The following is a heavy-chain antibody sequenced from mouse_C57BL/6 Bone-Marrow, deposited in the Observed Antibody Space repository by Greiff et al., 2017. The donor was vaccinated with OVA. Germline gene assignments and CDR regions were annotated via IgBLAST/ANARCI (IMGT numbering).Heavy chain of an antibody. J-gene: IGHJ2*01. V-gene: IGHV5-17*01. CDR3: ARGGPYGKGDY. D-gene: IGHD2-1*01. CDR2: ISSGSSTT. CDR1: GFTFSDYG. Sequence: EVQLQESGGGLVKPGGSLKLSCAASGFTFSDYGMHWVRQAPEKGLEWVAYISSGSSTTYYADTVKGRFTISRDNAKNTLFLQMTSLRSEDTAMYYCARGGPYGKGDYWGQGTTLTVSS.